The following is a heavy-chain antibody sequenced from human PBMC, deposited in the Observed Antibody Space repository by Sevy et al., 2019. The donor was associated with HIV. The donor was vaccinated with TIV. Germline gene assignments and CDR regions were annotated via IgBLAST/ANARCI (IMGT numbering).Heavy chain of an antibody. CDR1: GGSISSSSYY. Sequence: SETLSLTCTVSGGSISSSSYYWGWIRQPPGKGLEWIGSIYYSGSTYYNPSLKSRVTISVDTSKNQFSLKLSSVTAADTAVYYCASGARTYYYDSSGYPKGYYFDYWCQGTLVTVSS. V-gene: IGHV4-39*01. CDR2: IYYSGST. CDR3: ASGARTYYYDSSGYPKGYYFDY. J-gene: IGHJ4*02. D-gene: IGHD3-22*01.